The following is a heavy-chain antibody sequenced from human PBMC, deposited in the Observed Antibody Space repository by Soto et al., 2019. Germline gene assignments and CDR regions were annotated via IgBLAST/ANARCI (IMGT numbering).Heavy chain of an antibody. D-gene: IGHD3-22*01. CDR2: IKSNGDDVTT. CDR3: ASVLYYYDTAVYHFDL. CDR1: GITFDSSR. J-gene: IGHJ4*02. V-gene: IGHV3-15*07. Sequence: DVQLVESGGGWVRPGGSLTLSCAVSGITFDSSRMSWVRQAPGKGLEWVGRIKSNGDDVTTDYAATVKGRFTISRDDSKSTVYLHMNSLKSEDTGVCYCASVLYYYDTAVYHFDLWGQGTLSTVSS.